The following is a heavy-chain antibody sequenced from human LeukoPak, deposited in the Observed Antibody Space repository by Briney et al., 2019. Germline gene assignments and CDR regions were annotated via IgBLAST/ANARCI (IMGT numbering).Heavy chain of an antibody. CDR2: ISGSGGST. Sequence: GGSLRLSCAASGFTFSSYAMRWVRQAPGKGLEWVAAISGSGGSTYYADSVKGRFTISRDNSKNTLYLQMNSLRAEDTAVYYCAKYFPYNSWWYVFVEYWGQGTLVSVSS. V-gene: IGHV3-23*01. J-gene: IGHJ4*02. CDR3: AKYFPYNSWWYVFVEY. D-gene: IGHD6-19*01. CDR1: GFTFSSYA.